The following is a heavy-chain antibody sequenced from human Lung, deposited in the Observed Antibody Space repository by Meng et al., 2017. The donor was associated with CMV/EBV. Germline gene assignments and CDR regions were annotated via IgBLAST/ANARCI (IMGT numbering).Heavy chain of an antibody. Sequence: QVQLRGSGPALVNPAEPSSLTCVVPGDSITNLNWWAWVRQPPGKGLEWIGEIPHRGSSAYNPSLKSRVSMSIDKSKNQFSLKLTSVTAADTAVYHCLRRSGGSVWGQGTLVTVSS. CDR1: GDSITNLNW. V-gene: IGHV4-4*02. CDR3: LRRSGGSV. D-gene: IGHD3-10*01. J-gene: IGHJ1*01. CDR2: IPHRGSS.